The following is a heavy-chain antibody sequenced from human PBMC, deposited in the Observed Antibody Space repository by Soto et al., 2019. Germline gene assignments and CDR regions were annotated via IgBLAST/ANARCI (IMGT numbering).Heavy chain of an antibody. CDR3: ARDSNWGSDAFDI. CDR1: GGSISSYY. Sequence: SETLSLTCTVSGGSISSYYWSWIRQPPGKGLEWIGYIYYSGSTNYNPSLKSRVTISVDTSKNQFSLKLSSVTAADTAVYYCARDSNWGSDAFDIWGQGTMVTVSS. V-gene: IGHV4-59*01. D-gene: IGHD7-27*01. J-gene: IGHJ3*02. CDR2: IYYSGST.